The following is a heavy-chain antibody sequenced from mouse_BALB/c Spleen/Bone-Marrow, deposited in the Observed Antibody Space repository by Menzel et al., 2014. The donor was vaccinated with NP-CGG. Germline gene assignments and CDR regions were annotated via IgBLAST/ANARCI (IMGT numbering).Heavy chain of an antibody. CDR2: ISSGGNYT. J-gene: IGHJ2*01. D-gene: IGHD1-1*01. CDR3: ARYYGSSYDY. V-gene: IGHV5-9-3*01. CDR1: GFTFSSYA. Sequence: EVKLEESGGGLVKPGGSLKLSCAASGFTFSSYAMSWVRQTPEKRLAWVATISSGGNYTYYPDSVKGRFTISRDNAKNTLYLQMSSLRSEDTAMYYCARYYGSSYDYWGQGTTLTVSS.